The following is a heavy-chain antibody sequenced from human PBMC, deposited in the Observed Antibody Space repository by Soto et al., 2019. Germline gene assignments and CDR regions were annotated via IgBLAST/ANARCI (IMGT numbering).Heavy chain of an antibody. Sequence: PGGSLRLSCAASGFTFSSYGMHWVRQAPGKGLEWVAVISYDGSNKYYADSVEGRFTISRDNSKNTLYLQMNSLRAEDTAVYYCAKVSWFGELYQDAFDIWGQGTMVTVSS. V-gene: IGHV3-30*18. CDR1: GFTFSSYG. D-gene: IGHD3-10*01. CDR2: ISYDGSNK. J-gene: IGHJ3*02. CDR3: AKVSWFGELYQDAFDI.